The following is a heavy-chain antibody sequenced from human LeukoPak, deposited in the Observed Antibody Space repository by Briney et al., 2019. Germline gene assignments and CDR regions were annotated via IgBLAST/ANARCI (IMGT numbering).Heavy chain of an antibody. V-gene: IGHV3-66*01. CDR3: VGGYGWLPDY. Sequence: PGGSLRLSCAASGFTVSSNYMSWVRQAPGKGLEWVSVIYSGGSTYYADSVKGRFTISRDNAKNSVYLQMNSLRVDDTAVYYCVGGYGWLPDYWGQGALVTVSS. CDR2: IYSGGST. D-gene: IGHD6-19*01. J-gene: IGHJ4*02. CDR1: GFTVSSNY.